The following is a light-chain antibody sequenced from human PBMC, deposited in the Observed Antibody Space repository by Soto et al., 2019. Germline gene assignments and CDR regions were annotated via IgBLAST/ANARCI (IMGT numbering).Light chain of an antibody. CDR2: EGS. CDR1: SSDVGSYNL. CDR3: CSYAGSSTYVV. Sequence: QSALTQPASVSGSPGQSITISCTGTSSDVGSYNLVSWSQQHPGKAPKLMIYEGSKRPSGVSNRFSGSKSGNTASLTISGGQAEDEAEYDCCSYAGSSTYVVFGGGTKLTVL. J-gene: IGLJ2*01. V-gene: IGLV2-23*01.